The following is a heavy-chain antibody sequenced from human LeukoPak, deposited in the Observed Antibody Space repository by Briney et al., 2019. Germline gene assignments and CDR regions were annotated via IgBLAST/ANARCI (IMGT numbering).Heavy chain of an antibody. V-gene: IGHV3-30*04. CDR1: GFTFSSYA. D-gene: IGHD5-18*01. J-gene: IGHJ3*02. Sequence: GGSLRLSCAASGFTFSSYAMHWVRQAPGKGLEWVAVISYDGSNKYYADSVKGRFTISRDNSKNTLYLQMNSLRAEDTAVYYCASGGIQLWLRAFDIWGQGTMVTVSS. CDR3: ASGGIQLWLRAFDI. CDR2: ISYDGSNK.